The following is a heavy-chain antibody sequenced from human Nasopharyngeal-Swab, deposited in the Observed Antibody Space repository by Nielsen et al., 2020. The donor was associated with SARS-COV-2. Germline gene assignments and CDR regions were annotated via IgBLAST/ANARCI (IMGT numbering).Heavy chain of an antibody. V-gene: IGHV3-49*04. CDR1: GFTFGDYA. D-gene: IGHD4-23*01. CDR2: IRSKAYGGTT. Sequence: GESLKISCTASGFTFGDYAMSWVRQAPGKGLEWVGFIRSKAYGGTTEYAASVKGRFTISRDDSKSIAYLQMNSLKTEDTAVYYCTRASYGGNGSPDYWGQGTLVTVSS. J-gene: IGHJ4*02. CDR3: TRASYGGNGSPDY.